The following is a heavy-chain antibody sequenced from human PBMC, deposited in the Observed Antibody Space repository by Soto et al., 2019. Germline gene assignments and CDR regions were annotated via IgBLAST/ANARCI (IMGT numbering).Heavy chain of an antibody. D-gene: IGHD3-16*02. CDR3: AHLMITFGGVIADDAFDF. V-gene: IGHV2-5*02. J-gene: IGHJ3*01. CDR2: IYWDNDR. Sequence: SGPTLVNPSQTLTLTCSFSGFSLSTRTAGVSWIRQPPGKALEWLAVIYWDNDRRYSPSLQSRLTIDKDTSKNQVVLRMTNVDPMDTATYYCAHLMITFGGVIADDAFDFWGQGIMVTVSS. CDR1: GFSLSTRTAG.